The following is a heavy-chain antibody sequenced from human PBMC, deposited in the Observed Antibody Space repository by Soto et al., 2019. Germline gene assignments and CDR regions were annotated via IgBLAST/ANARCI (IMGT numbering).Heavy chain of an antibody. CDR3: TRGGQLFAGNYFDY. CDR1: GYTFTSYG. CDR2: ISNYNGDT. V-gene: IGHV1-18*01. J-gene: IGHJ4*02. D-gene: IGHD3-10*02. Sequence: QVQLVQSGAEVKKPGASVKVSCKASGYTFTSYGISWVRQAPGQGLEWMGWISNYNGDTNYAQKLQGRVTMTKDTSTSTAYMELRSLKSDDTPVYYCTRGGQLFAGNYFDYWGQGTLVTVSS.